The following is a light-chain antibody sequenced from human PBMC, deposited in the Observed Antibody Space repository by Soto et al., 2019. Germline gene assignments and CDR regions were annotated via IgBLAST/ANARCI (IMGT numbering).Light chain of an antibody. CDR2: DAS. J-gene: IGKJ1*01. CDR3: QQYNSYST. CDR1: QSISSY. Sequence: DIQMTQSPSTLSASVGGRFTITFRASQSISSYLNWYQQKPGKAPKLLIYDASSLESGVPSRFSGSGSGTEFTLTISSLQPDDFATYYCQQYNSYSTFGQGTKVDIK. V-gene: IGKV1-5*01.